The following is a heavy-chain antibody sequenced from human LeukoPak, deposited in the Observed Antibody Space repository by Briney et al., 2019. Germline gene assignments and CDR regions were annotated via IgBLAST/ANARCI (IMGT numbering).Heavy chain of an antibody. CDR3: ARDRGQIVVVPAAHRPIF. CDR2: ISSSSSYI. CDR1: GFTFSSYS. D-gene: IGHD2-2*01. Sequence: GGSLRFSCAASGFTFSSYSMNWVRQAPGKGLEWVSSISSSSSYIYYADSVKGRFTISRDNAKNSLYLQMSSLRAEDTAVYYCARDRGQIVVVPAAHRPIFWGQGTMVTVSS. J-gene: IGHJ3*01. V-gene: IGHV3-21*01.